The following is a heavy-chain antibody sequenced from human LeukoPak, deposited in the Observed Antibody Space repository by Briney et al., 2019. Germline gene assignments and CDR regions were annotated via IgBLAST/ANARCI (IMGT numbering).Heavy chain of an antibody. CDR1: GGPISSGGYY. CDR2: IYYSGST. Sequence: SETLSLTCTVSGGPISSGGYYWSWIRQHPGKGLEWIGYIYYSGSTYYNPSLKSRVTISVDTSKNQFSLKLSSVTAADTAVYYCARDSRPDYYDSSGYYFDYWGQGTLVTVSS. J-gene: IGHJ4*02. CDR3: ARDSRPDYYDSSGYYFDY. V-gene: IGHV4-31*03. D-gene: IGHD3-22*01.